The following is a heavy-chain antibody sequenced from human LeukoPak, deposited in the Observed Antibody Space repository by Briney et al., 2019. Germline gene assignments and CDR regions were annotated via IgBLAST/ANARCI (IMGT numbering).Heavy chain of an antibody. J-gene: IGHJ6*02. CDR1: GFTFSSYG. D-gene: IGHD2-2*01. CDR3: ARRVPAASYYYYGMDV. CDR2: IWYDGSNK. Sequence: GGSLRLSCAASGFTFSSYGMHWVRQAPGKGLEWVAVIWYDGSNKYYADSVKGRFTISRDNSKNTLYLQMNSLRAEDTAVYYCARRVPAASYYYYGMDVWGQGTTVTVSS. V-gene: IGHV3-33*01.